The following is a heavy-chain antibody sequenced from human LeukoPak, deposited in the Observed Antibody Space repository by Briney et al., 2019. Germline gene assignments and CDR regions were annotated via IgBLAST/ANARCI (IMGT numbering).Heavy chain of an antibody. CDR2: INEDGSEK. CDR1: GFTFSSFW. CDR3: ARGSGWIFDY. V-gene: IGHV3-7*01. D-gene: IGHD6-19*01. Sequence: GGSLRLSCAASGFTFSSFWMSWFRQAPGKGLEYMADINEDGSEKHYVDSVKGRFTISRDNAKNSLYLQMNSLRDEDTAVYYCARGSGWIFDYWGQGTLVTVSS. J-gene: IGHJ4*02.